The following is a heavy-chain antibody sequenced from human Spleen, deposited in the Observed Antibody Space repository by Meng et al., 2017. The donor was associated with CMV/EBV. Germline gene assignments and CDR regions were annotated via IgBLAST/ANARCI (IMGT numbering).Heavy chain of an antibody. CDR2: IRYDGGDN. V-gene: IGHV3-30*02. D-gene: IGHD5-24*01. J-gene: IGHJ4*02. Sequence: GESLKISCAASGFTFSSYGMHWVRQAPGTGLEWVAFIRYDGGDNYYADSVRGRFIISRDTSKNTLYLQMYTLRAEDTGLYYCAKDLGRNGYKPLEYWGQGTLVTVSS. CDR1: GFTFSSYG. CDR3: AKDLGRNGYKPLEY.